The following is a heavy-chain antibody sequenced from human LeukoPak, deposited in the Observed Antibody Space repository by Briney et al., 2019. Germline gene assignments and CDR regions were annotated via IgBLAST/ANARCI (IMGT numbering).Heavy chain of an antibody. CDR2: IKQDGSEK. CDR1: GFTFSSYW. CDR3: AKDRPRITVIVVVNDAFDI. J-gene: IGHJ3*02. Sequence: GGSLRLSCAASGFTFSSYWMSWVRQAPGKGLEWVANIKQDGSEKYYVDSVKGRFTISRDNSKNTLYLQMNSLRAEDTAVYYCAKDRPRITVIVVVNDAFDIWGQGTMVTVSS. D-gene: IGHD3-22*01. V-gene: IGHV3-7*03.